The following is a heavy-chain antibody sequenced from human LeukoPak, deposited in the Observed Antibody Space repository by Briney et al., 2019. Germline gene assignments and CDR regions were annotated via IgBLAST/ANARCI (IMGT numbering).Heavy chain of an antibody. D-gene: IGHD3-10*01. CDR1: GFTFSSYA. Sequence: GSLRLSCAASGFTFSSYAMHWVRQAPGKGLEYVSTISSDGGSTHYANSVKGRFTIPRDNSKNTLYLQMGSLTAEDMGVYYCARGLLSNYFGYWGQGTLVTVSS. CDR2: ISSDGGST. CDR3: ARGLLSNYFGY. V-gene: IGHV3-64*01. J-gene: IGHJ4*02.